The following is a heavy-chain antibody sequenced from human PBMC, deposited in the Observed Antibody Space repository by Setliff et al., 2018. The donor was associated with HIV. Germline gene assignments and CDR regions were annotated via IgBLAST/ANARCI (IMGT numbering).Heavy chain of an antibody. CDR3: AKDPRAAVATICDY. V-gene: IGHV3-23*01. J-gene: IGHJ4*02. Sequence: PGESLRLSCAASGFTFSGYAMSWVRQAPGKGLEWVSAISGSGGSTYYADSVKGRFTISRDNSKNTLYLQMNSLRAEDTAVYYCAKDPRAAVATICDYWGQGTLVTVSS. D-gene: IGHD5-12*01. CDR1: GFTFSGYA. CDR2: ISGSGGST.